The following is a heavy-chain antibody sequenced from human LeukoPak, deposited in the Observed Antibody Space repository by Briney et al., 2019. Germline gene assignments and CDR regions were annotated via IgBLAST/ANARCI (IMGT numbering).Heavy chain of an antibody. Sequence: NPGGSLRLSCAASGFTFTNAWMSWVRQAPGKGLEWVGRIKRKTDGGTTDYAAPVTGRFTISRDDSKNTLYLQMNSLTTEDTAVYYCSTIPTSVSGTYLNVGYWGQGTLVTVSS. CDR2: IKRKTDGGTT. CDR1: GFTFTNAW. J-gene: IGHJ4*02. CDR3: STIPTSVSGTYLNVGY. D-gene: IGHD3-10*01. V-gene: IGHV3-15*01.